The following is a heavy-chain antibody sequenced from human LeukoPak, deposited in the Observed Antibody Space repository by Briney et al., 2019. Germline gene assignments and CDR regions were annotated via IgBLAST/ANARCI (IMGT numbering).Heavy chain of an antibody. V-gene: IGHV3-74*01. CDR2: IKSDSSST. D-gene: IGHD3-16*02. CDR1: GFTFSSYW. CDR3: ARWDYVWGSYRHGYDY. J-gene: IGHJ4*02. Sequence: GALLRLCCAASGFTFSSYWIYCCRQAPGKELVWVSRIKSDSSSTRYADSVKGRFTISRDNAKNTLYLQMNSLRTEDTAVYYCARWDYVWGSYRHGYDYWGQGTLVTVSS.